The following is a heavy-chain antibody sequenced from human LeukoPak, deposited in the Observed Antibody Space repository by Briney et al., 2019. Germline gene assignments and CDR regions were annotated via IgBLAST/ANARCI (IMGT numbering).Heavy chain of an antibody. J-gene: IGHJ4*02. CDR2: INPNSGGT. V-gene: IGHV1-2*02. CDR1: GYTFTSYD. Sequence: ASVKVSCKASGYTFTSYDINWVRQATGQGLEWMGWINPNSGGTNYAQKFQGRVTMTRDTSISTAYMELSRLRSDDTAVYYCARYNWNYGLGWPLDYWGQGTLVTVSS. CDR3: ARYNWNYGLGWPLDY. D-gene: IGHD1-7*01.